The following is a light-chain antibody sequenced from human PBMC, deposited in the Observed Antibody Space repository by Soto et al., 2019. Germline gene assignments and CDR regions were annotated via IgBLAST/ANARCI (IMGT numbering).Light chain of an antibody. J-gene: IGKJ1*01. CDR2: DAS. CDR1: QSFSGH. Sequence: EIVLTQSPDTLSLSPGERATLSCRASQSFSGHLAWYQQKPGQAPRLLIYDASKRATGIPARFSGSGFGTDYTLTISSLEPEDCAVYYCQQRSKWRTFGQGTKVEIK. CDR3: QQRSKWRT. V-gene: IGKV3-11*01.